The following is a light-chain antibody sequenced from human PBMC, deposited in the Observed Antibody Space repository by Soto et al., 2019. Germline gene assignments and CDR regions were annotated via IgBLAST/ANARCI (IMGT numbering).Light chain of an antibody. CDR3: QKSSVSYT. CDR1: QTVSNY. J-gene: IGKJ2*01. V-gene: IGKV1-39*01. CDR2: RIA. Sequence: DIQMTQSPSSLSASVGDRVTIACRTSQTVSNYLHWFQHKPGKAPKLLIYRIANLQSGVPSSFSGSGSGTAFTLTINSLQPEDFATYYWQKSSVSYTFGQGTKLEIK.